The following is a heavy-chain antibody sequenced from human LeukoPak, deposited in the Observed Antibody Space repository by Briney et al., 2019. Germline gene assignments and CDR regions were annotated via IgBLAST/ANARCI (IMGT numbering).Heavy chain of an antibody. CDR2: INHSGST. Sequence: SETLSLTCAVYGGSFSGYYWSWIRQPPGKGLEWIGEINHSGSTNYNPSLKSRVTISVDTSKNQFSLKLSSVTAADTAVYYCARLPPRRMMVPEILDYWGQGTLVTVSS. CDR1: GGSFSGYY. CDR3: ARLPPRRMMVPEILDY. D-gene: IGHD3-16*01. V-gene: IGHV4-34*01. J-gene: IGHJ4*02.